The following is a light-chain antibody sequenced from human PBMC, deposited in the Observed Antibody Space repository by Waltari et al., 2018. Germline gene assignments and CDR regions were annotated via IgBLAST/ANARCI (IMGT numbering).Light chain of an antibody. CDR2: DVT. CDR1: TNDLGSYNY. V-gene: IGLV2-11*01. Sequence: SALTQPRPVSGSPGQSVTISCTGTTNDLGSYNYVSWYQQHPGQAPKLIILDVTKRPSGVPDRLSGSKSGNTASLTISGLRAEDEAEYYCCSYAGSYTWVFGGGTKLTVV. CDR3: CSYAGSYTWV. J-gene: IGLJ3*02.